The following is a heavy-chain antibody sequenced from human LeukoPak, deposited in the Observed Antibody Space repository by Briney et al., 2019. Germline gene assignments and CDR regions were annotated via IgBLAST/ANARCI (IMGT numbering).Heavy chain of an antibody. J-gene: IGHJ6*03. V-gene: IGHV3-30*18. CDR3: AKDGSNYYGSGSYYYYMDV. Sequence: GGSLRLSCAASGFTFSSYGMHWVRQAPGKGLEWVAVISYDGSNKYYADSVKGRFTISRDNSKNTLYLQMNSLRAEDTAVYYCAKDGSNYYGSGSYYYYMDVWGKGTTVTVSS. CDR1: GFTFSSYG. CDR2: ISYDGSNK. D-gene: IGHD3-10*01.